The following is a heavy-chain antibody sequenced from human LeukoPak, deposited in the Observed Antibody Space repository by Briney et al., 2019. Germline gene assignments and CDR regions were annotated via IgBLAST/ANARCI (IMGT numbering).Heavy chain of an antibody. CDR2: ISSSSSYI. CDR1: GFTVSSNY. D-gene: IGHD3-9*01. J-gene: IGHJ4*02. V-gene: IGHV3-21*01. Sequence: GGSLRLSCAASGFTVSSNYMSWVRQAPGKGLEWVSSISSSSSYIYYADSVKGRFTISRDNAKNSLYLQMNSLRAEDTAVYYCARDVNSGQTYYDILTGRSVWGQGTLVTVSS. CDR3: ARDVNSGQTYYDILTGRSV.